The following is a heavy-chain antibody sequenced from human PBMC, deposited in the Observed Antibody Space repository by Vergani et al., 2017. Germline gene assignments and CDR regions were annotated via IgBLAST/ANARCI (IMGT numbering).Heavy chain of an antibody. CDR2: IIPIFGTA. CDR3: ARDRGGDGYNYFRYFDL. D-gene: IGHD5-24*01. V-gene: IGHV1-69*01. Sequence: QVQLVQSGAEVKKPGSSVKVSCKASGGTFSSYAISWVRQAPGQGLEWMGGIIPIFGTANYAQKFQGRVTITAEESTSTAYMELSSLRSEDTAVYYCARDRGGDGYNYFRYFDLWGRGTLVTVSS. CDR1: GGTFSSYA. J-gene: IGHJ2*01.